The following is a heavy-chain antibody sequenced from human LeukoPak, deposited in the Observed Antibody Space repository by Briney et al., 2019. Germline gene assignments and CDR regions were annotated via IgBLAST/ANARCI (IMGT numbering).Heavy chain of an antibody. J-gene: IGHJ4*02. D-gene: IGHD1-26*01. CDR1: GVSMSSSPYY. CDR3: AKSGGYGLIDY. Sequence: SETLSLTCTVSGVSMSSSPYYWGWIRQPPGKGLEWIGSIYYSGSAYYNPSLKSRVTISVDTSNNQFSLKLTSVTAADTAVYYCAKSGGYGLIDYWGQGTLVTVSS. V-gene: IGHV4-39*01. CDR2: IYYSGSA.